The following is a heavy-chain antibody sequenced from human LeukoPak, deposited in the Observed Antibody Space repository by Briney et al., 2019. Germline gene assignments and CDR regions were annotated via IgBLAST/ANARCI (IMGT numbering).Heavy chain of an antibody. CDR3: ARVEYNWNLYYYYYMDV. V-gene: IGHV3-21*01. CDR1: GFTFSSYS. J-gene: IGHJ6*03. D-gene: IGHD1-20*01. Sequence: GGSLRLSCAASGFTFSSYSMNWVRQTPGKGLEWVSHISSRSTYIYYADSVKGRFTISRDNAKNSLYLQINSLRAEDTAVYCCARVEYNWNLYYYYYMDVWGKGTTVTVSS. CDR2: ISSRSTYI.